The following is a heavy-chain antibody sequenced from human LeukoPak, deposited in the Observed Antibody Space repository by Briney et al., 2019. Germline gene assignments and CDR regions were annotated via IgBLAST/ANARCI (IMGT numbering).Heavy chain of an antibody. CDR2: IIPIFGTA. J-gene: IGHJ6*03. D-gene: IGHD4-17*01. Sequence: GASVKVSCKASGGTFSSYAISWVRQAPGQGLEWMGGIIPIFGTANYAQKFQGRVTITADKSTSTAYMELSSLRSEDTAVYYCARGRDPTVTTKGYYYYYMDVWGKGTTVTVSS. V-gene: IGHV1-69*06. CDR1: GGTFSSYA. CDR3: ARGRDPTVTTKGYYYYYMDV.